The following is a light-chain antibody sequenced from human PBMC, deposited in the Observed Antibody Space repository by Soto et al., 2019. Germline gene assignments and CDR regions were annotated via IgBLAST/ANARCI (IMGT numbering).Light chain of an antibody. Sequence: QSALTQPASVSGSPGQSITISCTGTSSDVGSYNLVSWYQQHPGKAPKLMIYEGSKRPSGVSNRFSGSKSGYTASLTMSGLQAEDEADYYCCSYAGSGTLVFGGGTKLTVL. J-gene: IGLJ3*02. V-gene: IGLV2-23*01. CDR2: EGS. CDR1: SSDVGSYNL. CDR3: CSYAGSGTLV.